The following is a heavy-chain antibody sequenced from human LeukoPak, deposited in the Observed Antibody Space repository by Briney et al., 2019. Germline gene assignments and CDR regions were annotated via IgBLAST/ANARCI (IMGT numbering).Heavy chain of an antibody. Sequence: GQSLTLSCSASTPTLSIIWMSWDSQPQGNGIECLANIIPDGREKYYMDSVKGRFTISRDNTKNSLYLQMSSLRAEDTAVYYCARDLNWDSHWGQGTLVTVSS. D-gene: IGHD1-26*01. CDR3: ARDLNWDSH. J-gene: IGHJ4*02. CDR2: IIPDGREK. V-gene: IGHV3-7*01. CDR1: TPTLSIIW.